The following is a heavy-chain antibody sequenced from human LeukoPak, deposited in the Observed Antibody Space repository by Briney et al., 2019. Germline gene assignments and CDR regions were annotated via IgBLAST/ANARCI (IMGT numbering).Heavy chain of an antibody. CDR2: INPNSGGT. D-gene: IGHD5-18*01. V-gene: IGHV1-2*02. CDR3: ARGTGTAMVNSVY. J-gene: IGHJ4*02. CDR1: GYTFTGYY. Sequence: ASVKVSCKASGYTFTGYYMHWVRRAPGQGLEWMGWINPNSGGTNYAQKFQGRVTMTRDTSISTAYMELSRLRSDDTAVYYCARGTGTAMVNSVYWGQGTLVTVSS.